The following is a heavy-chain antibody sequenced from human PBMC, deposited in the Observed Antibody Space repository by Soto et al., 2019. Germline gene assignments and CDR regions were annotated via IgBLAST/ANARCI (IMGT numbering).Heavy chain of an antibody. Sequence: GESLKISCAASGFTFSSYGMHWVRQAPGKGLEWVAVISYDGSNKYYADSVKGRFTISRDNSKNTLYLQMNSLRAEDTAVYYCAKDIVVVVAATPTRGLDYWGQGTLVTVSS. CDR1: GFTFSSYG. CDR3: AKDIVVVVAATPTRGLDY. V-gene: IGHV3-30*18. D-gene: IGHD2-15*01. J-gene: IGHJ4*02. CDR2: ISYDGSNK.